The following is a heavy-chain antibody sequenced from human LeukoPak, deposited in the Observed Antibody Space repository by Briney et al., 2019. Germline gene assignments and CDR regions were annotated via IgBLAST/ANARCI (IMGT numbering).Heavy chain of an antibody. J-gene: IGHJ4*02. V-gene: IGHV4-4*07. CDR1: DGSISGHY. CDR3: AREEI. Sequence: PSETLSLTCTVSDGSISGHYWNWIRHPAGKGLEWIGRIYSSGSTIYNPSLKSRVTMSVDTSKNQFSLKMSSVTAADTAVYYCAREEIWGQGTLVTVSS. D-gene: IGHD5-24*01. CDR2: IYSSGST.